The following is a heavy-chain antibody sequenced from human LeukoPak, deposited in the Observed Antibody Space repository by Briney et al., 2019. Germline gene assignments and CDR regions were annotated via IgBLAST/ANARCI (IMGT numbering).Heavy chain of an antibody. V-gene: IGHV3-74*01. J-gene: IGHJ5*02. CDR3: AKDLSWNTADR. D-gene: IGHD5-18*01. CDR1: GFTYTDYW. Sequence: PGGSLRLSCVGSGFTYTDYWMHWFRQAPGKGPVWVSRINPDGTIIDYADSVKGRFSISRDNAKNLLYLQMNGLRADDTAAYYCAKDLSWNTADRWGQGILVTVSS. CDR2: INPDGTII.